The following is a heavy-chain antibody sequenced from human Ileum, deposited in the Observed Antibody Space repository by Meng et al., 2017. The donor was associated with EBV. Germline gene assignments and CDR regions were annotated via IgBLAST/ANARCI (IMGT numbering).Heavy chain of an antibody. V-gene: IGHV4-30-4*01. CDR1: GGSVSSGNNY. CDR2: IYYSGRT. D-gene: IGHD2-2*02. J-gene: IGHJ5*02. CDR3: ARVNGDCFSTICYKGWFDP. Sequence: LQGSGPGSVNPSPTLPLPGTVSGGSVSSGNNYWIWIRQPPGKGLEWIGYIYYSGRTYYNPSLESRVTMSVDTSKNQFSLNLNSVTAADTAVYYCARVNGDCFSTICYKGWFDPWGQGTLVTVSS.